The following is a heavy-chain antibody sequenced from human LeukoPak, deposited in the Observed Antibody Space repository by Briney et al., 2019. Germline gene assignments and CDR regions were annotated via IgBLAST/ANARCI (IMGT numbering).Heavy chain of an antibody. J-gene: IGHJ4*02. CDR3: ASREDSGSLFDY. D-gene: IGHD1-26*01. CDR2: IIPIFGTA. Sequence: ASVKVSCKASGGTFSSYAISWVRQAPGQGLEWMGGIIPIFGTANYAQKFQGRVTITTDESTSTAYMELSSLRSEDTAVYYCASREDSGSLFDYWGQGTLVTVSS. V-gene: IGHV1-69*05. CDR1: GGTFSSYA.